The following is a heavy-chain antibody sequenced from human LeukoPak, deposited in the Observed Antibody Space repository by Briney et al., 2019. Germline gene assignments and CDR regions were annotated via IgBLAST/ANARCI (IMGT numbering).Heavy chain of an antibody. CDR3: ARVRSPRYFDY. CDR2: ISTSSSYI. V-gene: IGHV3-21*01. J-gene: IGHJ4*02. CDR1: GFTFSSYS. Sequence: KSGGSLRLSCAASGFTFSSYSMNWVRQAPGKGLEWVSFISTSSSYIYYAASVKGRFTISRDNAKNSLYLQMNILRAEDTAVYYCARVRSPRYFDYWGQGTLVTVSS.